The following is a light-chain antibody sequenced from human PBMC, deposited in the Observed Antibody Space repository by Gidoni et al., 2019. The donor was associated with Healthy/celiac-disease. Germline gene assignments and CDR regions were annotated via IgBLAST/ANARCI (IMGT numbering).Light chain of an antibody. CDR3: QQYYSTLMYS. V-gene: IGKV4-1*01. J-gene: IGKJ2*03. CDR1: QSVLYSSNNKNY. Sequence: DIVMTQSPDSLAVSLGERATINCKSSQSVLYSSNNKNYLAWYQQKPGQPPKLLIYWASTRASGVPDRFSGSGSGTDFTLTIRSLQAEDVAVYYCQQYYSTLMYSFGQGTKLEIK. CDR2: WAS.